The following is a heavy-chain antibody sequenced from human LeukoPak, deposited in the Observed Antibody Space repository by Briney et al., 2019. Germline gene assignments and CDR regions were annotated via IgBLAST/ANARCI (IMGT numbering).Heavy chain of an antibody. Sequence: ASVKVSCKASGYTFTSYGISWVRQAPGQGLEWMGWISAYNGNTNYAQKLQGRVTMTTDTSTSTAYMELRSLRSDDTAVYYCVRSLAVDGTRAYWGQGTPVIVSS. CDR1: GYTFTSYG. J-gene: IGHJ4*02. D-gene: IGHD6-19*01. CDR2: ISAYNGNT. CDR3: VRSLAVDGTRAY. V-gene: IGHV1-18*01.